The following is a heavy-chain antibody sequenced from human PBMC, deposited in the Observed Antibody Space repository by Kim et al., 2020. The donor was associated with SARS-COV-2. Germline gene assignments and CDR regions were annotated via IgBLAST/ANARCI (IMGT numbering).Heavy chain of an antibody. D-gene: IGHD3-16*01. J-gene: IGHJ5*02. V-gene: IGHV4-59*01. Sequence: PPRRSRVTLSVDTSKNPFSLKLSSVTAADTAVYYCARDRYGGSGWFDPWGQGTLVTVSS. CDR3: ARDRYGGSGWFDP.